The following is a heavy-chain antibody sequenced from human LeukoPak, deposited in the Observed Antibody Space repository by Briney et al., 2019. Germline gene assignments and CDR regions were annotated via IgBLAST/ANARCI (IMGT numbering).Heavy chain of an antibody. CDR3: ARDLIYDSSACFDY. V-gene: IGHV1-8*01. CDR2: MNPNSGNT. Sequence: ASVKVSCKASGYTFTSYDINWVRQATGQGLEWMGWMNPNSGNTGYAQKFQGRVTMTRNTSISTAYMELSSLRSEDTAVYYCARDLIYDSSACFDYWGQGTLVTVSS. D-gene: IGHD3-22*01. J-gene: IGHJ4*02. CDR1: GYTFTSYD.